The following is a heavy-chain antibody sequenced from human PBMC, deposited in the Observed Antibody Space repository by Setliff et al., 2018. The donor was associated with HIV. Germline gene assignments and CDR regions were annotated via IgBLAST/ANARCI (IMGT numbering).Heavy chain of an antibody. CDR1: GYTFNNDG. CDR2: IRAYNGNT. D-gene: IGHD6-6*01. V-gene: IGHV1-18*01. CDR3: ARDAPGNTEAAPGY. Sequence: ASVKVSCKTSGYTFNNDGISWVRQAPGHGLEWMGYIRAYNGNTNYAPKLQGRVTLTTDTSTSTAYMGLRSLRSDDTAVYYCARDAPGNTEAAPGYWGQGTLVTVSS. J-gene: IGHJ4*02.